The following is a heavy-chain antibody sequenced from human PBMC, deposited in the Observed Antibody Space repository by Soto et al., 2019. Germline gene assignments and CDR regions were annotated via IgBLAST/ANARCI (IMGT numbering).Heavy chain of an antibody. Sequence: SVKVSCKASGGTFSSYAISWVRPAPGQGLEWMGGIIPIFGTANYAQKFQGRVTITADKSTSTAYMELSSLRSEDTAVYYCASYGPNIVVVPAAIDYYYYYGMDVWGQGTTVTVSS. CDR3: ASYGPNIVVVPAAIDYYYYYGMDV. V-gene: IGHV1-69*06. CDR1: GGTFSSYA. CDR2: IIPIFGTA. J-gene: IGHJ6*02. D-gene: IGHD2-2*02.